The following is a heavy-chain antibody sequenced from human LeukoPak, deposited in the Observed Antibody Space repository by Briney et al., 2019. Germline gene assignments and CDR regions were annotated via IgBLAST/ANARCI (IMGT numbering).Heavy chain of an antibody. CDR1: GFTFSSYE. V-gene: IGHV3-48*03. CDR2: ISSSGSTI. CDR3: ARDREGYYYDSSGYFVFDY. J-gene: IGHJ4*02. Sequence: GGSLRLSCAASGFTFSSYEMNWVRQAPGKGPEWVSYISSSGSTIYYADSVKGRFTISRDNAKNSLYLQMNSLRAEDTAVYYCARDREGYYYDSSGYFVFDYWGKGTLVTVSS. D-gene: IGHD3-22*01.